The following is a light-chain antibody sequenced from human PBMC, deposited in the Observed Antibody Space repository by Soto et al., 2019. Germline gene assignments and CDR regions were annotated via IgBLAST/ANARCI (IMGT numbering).Light chain of an antibody. J-gene: IGKJ2*01. CDR3: QQYKTFSFT. CDR1: RAISDW. V-gene: IGKV1-5*03. CDR2: RAS. Sequence: DIQMTQSPSTLSASLGDRVTITCRASRAISDWLAWYQQRPGKAPKLLIYRASRLESGVPSRFSGSGSGTEFTLTISGLQPDDFATYDCQQYKTFSFTFGQGTKLEI.